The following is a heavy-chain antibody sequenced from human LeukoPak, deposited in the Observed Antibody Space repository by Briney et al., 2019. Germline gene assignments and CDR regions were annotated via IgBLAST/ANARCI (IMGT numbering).Heavy chain of an antibody. CDR2: IYYSGST. D-gene: IGHD2-15*01. CDR1: GGSISSYY. CDR3: ARWSLSGYFDY. Sequence: PSETLSLTCTVSGGSISSYYWSWIRQRPGKGLEWIGYIYYSGSTNYNPSLKSRVTISVDTSKNQFSLKLSSVTAADTAVYYCARWSLSGYFDYWGQGTLVTVSS. J-gene: IGHJ4*02. V-gene: IGHV4-59*01.